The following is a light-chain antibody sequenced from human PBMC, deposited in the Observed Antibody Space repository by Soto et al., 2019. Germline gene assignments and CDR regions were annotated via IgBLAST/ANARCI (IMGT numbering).Light chain of an antibody. CDR1: SSDVGGYNY. Sequence: QSALTQPASVSGSPGQSITISCTGTSSDVGGYNYVSWYQQHPGKAPKLMIYDVSNRPSGVSNRFSCSKSGNTASLTISGLQAEDEADYYCSSYTSSSTLYVVFGGGTKLTVL. V-gene: IGLV2-14*01. J-gene: IGLJ2*01. CDR3: SSYTSSSTLYVV. CDR2: DVS.